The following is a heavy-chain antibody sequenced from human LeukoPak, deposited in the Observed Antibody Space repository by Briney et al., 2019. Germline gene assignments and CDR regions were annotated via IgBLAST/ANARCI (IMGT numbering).Heavy chain of an antibody. CDR1: GYTFTSHD. CDR3: ARAPYSGRYNVEVH. J-gene: IGHJ4*02. Sequence: ASVKVSCKASGYTFTSHDINWVRQATGQGLEWMGWMNPNSGNTGYAQKFQDRVTMTRNTSISTAYMELSSLESEDTAVFYCARAPYSGRYNVEVHWGQGTLVTVSS. V-gene: IGHV1-8*01. CDR2: MNPNSGNT. D-gene: IGHD1-26*01.